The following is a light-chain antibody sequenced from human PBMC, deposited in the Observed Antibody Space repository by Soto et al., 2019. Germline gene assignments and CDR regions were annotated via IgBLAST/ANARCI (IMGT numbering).Light chain of an antibody. J-gene: IGLJ1*01. CDR3: AAWDDSLNSYV. CDR2: SNN. Sequence: QSVLTQPPSASGTPGQRVTISCSGGSSNIGSNAVNWYRQLPGTAPKLLIHSNNQRPSGVPDRFSGSKSGTSASLAISGLQSEDEADYYCAAWDDSLNSYVFGTGTKLTVL. V-gene: IGLV1-44*01. CDR1: SSNIGSNA.